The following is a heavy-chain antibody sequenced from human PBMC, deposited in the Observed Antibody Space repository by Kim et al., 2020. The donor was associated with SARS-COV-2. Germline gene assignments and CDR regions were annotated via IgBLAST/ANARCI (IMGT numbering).Heavy chain of an antibody. J-gene: IGHJ4*02. CDR3: AREPNYYDSSGYLY. V-gene: IGHV1-18*01. D-gene: IGHD3-22*01. Sequence: AQKLQGRVTMTTDTSTSTAYMELRSLRSDDTAVYYCAREPNYYDSSGYLYWGQGTLVTVSS.